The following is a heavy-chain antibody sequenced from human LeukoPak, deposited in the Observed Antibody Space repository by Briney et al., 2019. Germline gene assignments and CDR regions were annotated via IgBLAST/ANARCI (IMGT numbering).Heavy chain of an antibody. CDR2: IDPSDSYT. Sequence: GESLKISCKGSGYSFTSYWISWVRQMPGKGLEWMGRIDPSDSYTNYSPSFQGHVTISADKSISTAYLQWSSLKASDTAMYYCAREEDAAAGAFGAFDIWGQGTMVTVSS. D-gene: IGHD6-13*01. CDR3: AREEDAAAGAFGAFDI. V-gene: IGHV5-10-1*01. CDR1: GYSFTSYW. J-gene: IGHJ3*02.